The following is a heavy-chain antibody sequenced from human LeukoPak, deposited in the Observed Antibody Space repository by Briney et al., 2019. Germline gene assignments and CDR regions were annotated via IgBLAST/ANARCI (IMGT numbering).Heavy chain of an antibody. CDR2: IKQDGSEK. CDR1: GFTFSSYW. CDR3: ARDSSGVVAANYFDY. Sequence: GGSLRLSCAASGFTFSSYWMSWVRQAPGKGLEWVANIKQDGSEKYYVDSVKGRFTISRDNAKNSLYLQMNSLRAEDTAVYYCARDSSGVVAANYFDYWGQGTLVTVSS. J-gene: IGHJ4*02. D-gene: IGHD2-15*01. V-gene: IGHV3-7*01.